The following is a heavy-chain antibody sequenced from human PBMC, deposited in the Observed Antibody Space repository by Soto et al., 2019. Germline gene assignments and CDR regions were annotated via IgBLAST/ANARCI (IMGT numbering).Heavy chain of an antibody. D-gene: IGHD4-4*01. J-gene: IGHJ6*02. CDR1: GDSVSSNSAA. V-gene: IGHV6-1*01. CDR3: AGDSYSNYVSWFPYYYYGMDV. Sequence: PSQTLSLTCAISGDSVSSNSAAWNWIRQSPSRGLEWLGRTYYRSKWYNDYAVSVKSRITINPDTSKNQFSLQLNSVTPEDTAVYYCAGDSYSNYVSWFPYYYYGMDVWGQGTTVTVSS. CDR2: TYYRSKWYN.